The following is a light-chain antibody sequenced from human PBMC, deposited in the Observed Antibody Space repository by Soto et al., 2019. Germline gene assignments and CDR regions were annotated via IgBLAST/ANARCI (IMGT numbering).Light chain of an antibody. Sequence: QSALTQPASVSGSPGQSITISCTGTSDDVGHYNYVAWYQQHPGKAPKLMIYDVSNRPSGIPNRFSGSKSDNPASLTISGLQREEEAVYKCSTYTSRSRITLLFFGGGTTHTV. J-gene: IGLJ2*01. CDR1: SDDVGHYNY. CDR2: DVS. CDR3: STYTSRSRITLLF. V-gene: IGLV2-14*03.